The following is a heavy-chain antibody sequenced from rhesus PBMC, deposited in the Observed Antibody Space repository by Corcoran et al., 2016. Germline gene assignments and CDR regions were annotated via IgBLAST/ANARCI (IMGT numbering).Heavy chain of an antibody. J-gene: IGHJ4*01. V-gene: IGHV4-173*01. D-gene: IGHD4-23*01. Sequence: QLQLQESGPGLVKPSETLSLTCAVSGGSISSNYWSWIRQPPGKGLGGIGRISGSGGSTDYNPSLKSRVTISPATSKNQFSLTLSSVTAADTAVYYCARNFYSNFDYWGQGVLVTVSS. CDR3: ARNFYSNFDY. CDR2: ISGSGGST. CDR1: GGSISSNY.